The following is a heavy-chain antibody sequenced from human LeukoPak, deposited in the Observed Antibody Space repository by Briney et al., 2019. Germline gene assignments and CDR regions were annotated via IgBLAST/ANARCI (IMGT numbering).Heavy chain of an antibody. V-gene: IGHV4-30-2*01. D-gene: IGHD6-6*01. CDR3: ARQVVQGWSWFDP. J-gene: IGHJ5*02. Sequence: PSGTLSLTCAVSGGSISSGGYSWSWIRQPPGKGLEWIGYIYHSGSTYYNPSLKSRVTISVDRSKNQFSLKLSSVTAADTAVYYCARQVVQGWSWFDPWGQGTLVTVSS. CDR2: IYHSGST. CDR1: GGSISSGGYS.